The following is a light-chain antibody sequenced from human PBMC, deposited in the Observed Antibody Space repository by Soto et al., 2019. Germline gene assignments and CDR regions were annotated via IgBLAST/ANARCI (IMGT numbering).Light chain of an antibody. CDR1: SGHSTYA. V-gene: IGLV4-69*01. J-gene: IGLJ2*01. CDR2: VNSDGSH. Sequence: QSVLTQSPSASASLGASVKLTCTLSSGHSTYAIAWHQQQPEKGPRHLMKVNSDGSHNKGDGIPDRFSGSSSGAERYLTISCLQSEDEADYYCQTWDTGIQVFGGGTQLTVL. CDR3: QTWDTGIQV.